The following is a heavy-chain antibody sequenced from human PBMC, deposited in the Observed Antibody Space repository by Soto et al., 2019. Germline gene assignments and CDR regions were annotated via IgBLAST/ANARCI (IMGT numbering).Heavy chain of an antibody. Sequence: QVQLVESGGGVVQPGRSLRLSCAASGFTFSSYGMHWVRQAPGKGLEWVAVIWYDGSNKYYADSVKGRFTISRDNSKNTLYLQMNSLRAEDTAVYYCARGSVATIDYYYYYVDVWGKGTTVTVSS. CDR1: GFTFSSYG. V-gene: IGHV3-33*01. CDR3: ARGSVATIDYYYYYVDV. J-gene: IGHJ6*03. D-gene: IGHD5-12*01. CDR2: IWYDGSNK.